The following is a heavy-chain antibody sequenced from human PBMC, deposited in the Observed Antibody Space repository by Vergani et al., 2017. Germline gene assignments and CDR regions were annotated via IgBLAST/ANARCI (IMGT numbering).Heavy chain of an antibody. V-gene: IGHV3-23*01. CDR3: AKEGTYYDFWSGYYPFDY. Sequence: EVQLLESGGGLVQPGGSLRLSCAASGFTFSSYAMSCVRQAPGKGLEWVSAISGSGGSTYYADSVKGRFTISRDNSKNTLYLQMNSLRAEDTAVYYCAKEGTYYDFWSGYYPFDYWGQGTLVTVSS. J-gene: IGHJ4*02. D-gene: IGHD3-3*01. CDR2: ISGSGGST. CDR1: GFTFSSYA.